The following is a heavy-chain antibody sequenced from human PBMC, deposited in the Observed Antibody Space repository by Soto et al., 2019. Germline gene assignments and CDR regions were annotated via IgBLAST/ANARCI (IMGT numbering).Heavy chain of an antibody. J-gene: IGHJ5*02. V-gene: IGHV1-3*01. CDR2: INAGNGNT. CDR1: GYTFTGYA. CDR3: ARGCTIFGVVHNWFDP. Sequence: GASVKVSCKASGYTFTGYAMHWVRQAPGQRLEWMGWINAGNGNTKYSQKFQGRVTITRDTSASTAYMELSSLRSEDTAVYYCARGCTIFGVVHNWFDPWGQGTLVTVSS. D-gene: IGHD3-3*01.